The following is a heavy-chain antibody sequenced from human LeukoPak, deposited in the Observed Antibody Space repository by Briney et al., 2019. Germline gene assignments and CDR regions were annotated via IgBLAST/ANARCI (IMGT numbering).Heavy chain of an antibody. CDR2: INHSGST. Sequence: SETLPLTCAVYGGSFSGYYWSWIRQPPGKGLEWIGEINHSGSTNYNPSLKSRVTISVDTSKNQFSLKLSSVTAADTAVYYCARGKRLGARVFDYWGQGTLVTVPS. CDR1: GGSFSGYY. D-gene: IGHD1-26*01. J-gene: IGHJ4*02. CDR3: ARGKRLGARVFDY. V-gene: IGHV4-34*01.